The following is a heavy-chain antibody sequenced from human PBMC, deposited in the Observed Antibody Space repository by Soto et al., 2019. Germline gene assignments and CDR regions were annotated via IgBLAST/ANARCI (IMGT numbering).Heavy chain of an antibody. CDR3: ARDRIYYYDSSGYYFDY. J-gene: IGHJ4*02. CDR2: IYCSGST. Sequence: SETLSLTCTVSGGSISSGDYYWSWIRQPPGKGLEWIGYIYCSGSTYYNPSLKSRVTISVDTSKNQFSLKLSSVTAADTAVYYCARDRIYYYDSSGYYFDYWGQGTLVTVSS. V-gene: IGHV4-30-4*01. CDR1: GGSISSGDYY. D-gene: IGHD3-22*01.